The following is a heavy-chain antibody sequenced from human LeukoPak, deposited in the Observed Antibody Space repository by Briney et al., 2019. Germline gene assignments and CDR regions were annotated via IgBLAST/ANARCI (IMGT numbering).Heavy chain of an antibody. Sequence: SETLSLTCTVSGGSMSSYYWSWVRQPPGKGLEWIGHIYSSESTNYNPSLKSRVTISVDTSNNQFSLKLSSVTAADTAVYFCARGMTTMIRRGGSHMDVWGNGTTVTMSS. D-gene: IGHD3-10*01. V-gene: IGHV4-59*08. CDR1: GGSMSSYY. CDR2: IYSSEST. J-gene: IGHJ6*03. CDR3: ARGMTTMIRRGGSHMDV.